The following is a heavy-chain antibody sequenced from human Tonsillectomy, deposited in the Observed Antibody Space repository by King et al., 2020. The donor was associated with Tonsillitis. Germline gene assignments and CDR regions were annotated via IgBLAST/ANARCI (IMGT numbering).Heavy chain of an antibody. CDR2: IRYDGTNK. CDR3: AKDLNGGILEY. V-gene: IGHV3-30*02. CDR1: GFTFSDYG. Sequence: VQLVESGGGVVQPGGSLRLSCAASGFTFSDYGMHWVRQAPGKGLEWVAFIRYDGTNKYYADSVKGRFTISRDNSKNTLDLQMNSLRVEDTAVYYCAKDLNGGILEYWGQGTLVTVSS. D-gene: IGHD4-23*01. J-gene: IGHJ4*02.